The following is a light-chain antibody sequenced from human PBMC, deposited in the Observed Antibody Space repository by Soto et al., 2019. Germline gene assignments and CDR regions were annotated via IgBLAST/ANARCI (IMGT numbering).Light chain of an antibody. Sequence: DIQLTQFPSFLSASVGDRVTITCRASQGISSCVAGYQQKPGKAPKLLIYSASTLQSGVPSRFSGSGSGTEFILTIISLQPEDFATYYCQQLNSYPRTFGQGTKVEIK. CDR3: QQLNSYPRT. CDR2: SAS. V-gene: IGKV1-9*01. J-gene: IGKJ1*01. CDR1: QGISSC.